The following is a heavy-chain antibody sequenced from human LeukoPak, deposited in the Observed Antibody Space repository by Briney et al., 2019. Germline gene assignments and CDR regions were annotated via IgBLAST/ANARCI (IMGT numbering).Heavy chain of an antibody. CDR1: GGSFSGYY. CDR3: ARGSRWELHFDY. Sequence: PSETLSLTCAVYGGSFSGYYWSWIRQPPGKGLEWIGEINHSGSTNYNPSLKSRVTISVDTSKNQFSLKLSSVTAADTAVYYCARGSRWELHFDYWGQGTLVTVSS. D-gene: IGHD2-15*01. CDR2: INHSGST. V-gene: IGHV4-34*01. J-gene: IGHJ4*02.